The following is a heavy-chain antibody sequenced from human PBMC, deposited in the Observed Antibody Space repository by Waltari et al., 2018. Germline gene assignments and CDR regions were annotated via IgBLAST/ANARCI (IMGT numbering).Heavy chain of an antibody. V-gene: IGHV1-46*01. CDR3: ALDRGALWMDV. CDR2: INPSGGRT. J-gene: IGHJ6*02. Sequence: QLQLVQSGAEVKKPGASVKISCKTSEYTFTSSYIHWVRKAPGQGLEWMGIINPSGGRTSYAQKFQGRVTMTRDTSTSTVYMELSSLRSEDTAVYYCALDRGALWMDVWGQGTTVTVSS. CDR1: EYTFTSSY. D-gene: IGHD2-21*01.